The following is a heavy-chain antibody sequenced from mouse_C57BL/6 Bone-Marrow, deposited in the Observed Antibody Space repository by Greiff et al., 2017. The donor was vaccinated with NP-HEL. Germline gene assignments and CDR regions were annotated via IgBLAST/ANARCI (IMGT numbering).Heavy chain of an antibody. CDR1: GFTFSNYW. V-gene: IGHV6-3*01. J-gene: IGHJ3*01. CDR2: IILKSYNYAT. CDR3: TAGQFAY. Sequence: EVHLVESGGGLVQPGGSMKLSCVASGFTFSNYWMNWVRQSPEKGLECFSQIILKSYNYATHYAESVKGRFTISRDDSKSSVYLQMNNLRAGDTGIYYCTAGQFAYWGKGTLVTVAA.